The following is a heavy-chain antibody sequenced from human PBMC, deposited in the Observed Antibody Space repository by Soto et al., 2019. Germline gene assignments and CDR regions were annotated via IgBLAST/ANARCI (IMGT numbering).Heavy chain of an antibody. CDR2: IYYSGST. J-gene: IGHJ6*02. Sequence: SETLSLTCTVSGGSISSSSYYWGWIRQPPGKGLEWIGSIYYSGSTYYNPSLKSRVTISVDTSKNQFSLKLSSVTAADTAVYYCARQWKYYAFWSGYYGYYYGMDVWGQGTTVTVSS. CDR3: ARQWKYYAFWSGYYGYYYGMDV. V-gene: IGHV4-39*01. D-gene: IGHD3-3*01. CDR1: GGSISSSSYY.